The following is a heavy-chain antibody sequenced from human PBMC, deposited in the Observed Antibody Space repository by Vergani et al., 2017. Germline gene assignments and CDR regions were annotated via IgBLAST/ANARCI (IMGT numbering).Heavy chain of an antibody. CDR3: ARDVPYYYGSGSYFMGWFDP. D-gene: IGHD3-10*01. J-gene: IGHJ5*02. CDR1: GGSFSGYY. V-gene: IGHV4-34*01. CDR2: INHSGST. Sequence: QVQLQQWGAGLLKPSETLSLTCAVYGGSFSGYYWSWIRQPPGKGLEWIGEINHSGSTNYNPSLKSRVTISVDTSKNQFSLKLSSVTAADTAVYYCARDVPYYYGSGSYFMGWFDPWGQGTLVTVSS.